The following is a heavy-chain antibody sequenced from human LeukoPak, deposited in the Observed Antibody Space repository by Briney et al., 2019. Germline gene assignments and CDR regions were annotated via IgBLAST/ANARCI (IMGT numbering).Heavy chain of an antibody. Sequence: SETLSLTCTVSGGSISSYYWSWIRQPAGKGLEWIGRIYTSGSTNYNPSHKSRVTMSVDTSKNQFSLKLTSVTAADTAVYYCARTGGYMVWGVQNWFDPWGQGTLVTVSS. CDR2: IYTSGST. CDR1: GGSISSYY. J-gene: IGHJ5*02. V-gene: IGHV4-4*07. D-gene: IGHD3-10*01. CDR3: ARTGGYMVWGVQNWFDP.